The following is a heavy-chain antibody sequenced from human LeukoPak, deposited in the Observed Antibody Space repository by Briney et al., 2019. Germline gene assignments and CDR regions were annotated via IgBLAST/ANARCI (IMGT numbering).Heavy chain of an antibody. V-gene: IGHV4-30-4*08. J-gene: IGHJ3*02. Sequence: PSETLSLTCTVSGVSISSGDYYWSWIRQPPGKGLEWIGYIYYSGSTYYNPSLKSRVTISVDTSKNQFSLKLGSVTAADTAVYYCARDLVVVVGAFDIWGQGTMVTVSS. D-gene: IGHD2-15*01. CDR1: GVSISSGDYY. CDR3: ARDLVVVVGAFDI. CDR2: IYYSGST.